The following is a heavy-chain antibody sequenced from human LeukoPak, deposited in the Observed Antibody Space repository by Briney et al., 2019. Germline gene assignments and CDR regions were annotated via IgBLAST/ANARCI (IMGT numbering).Heavy chain of an antibody. CDR3: ASGYKTVSVFDH. CDR2: INPSGGGT. D-gene: IGHD5-24*01. Sequence: ASVKVSCKASGYAFTTYYMHWVRQAPGQGLVWMGLINPSGGGTRYAQKFQGRVTMTRDTSTSTVYMELSSLRSEDTAVYYCASGYKTVSVFDHWGQGTLVTVSS. J-gene: IGHJ4*02. V-gene: IGHV1-46*01. CDR1: GYAFTTYY.